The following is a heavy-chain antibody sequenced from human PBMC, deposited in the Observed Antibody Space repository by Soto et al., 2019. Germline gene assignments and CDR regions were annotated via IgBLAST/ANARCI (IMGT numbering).Heavy chain of an antibody. CDR2: INPNSGGT. Sequence: ASVKVSCKASGYTFTGYSMHWVRQAPGQGLEWMGWINPNSGGTNYAQKFQGWVTMTRDTSISTAYMELSRLRSDDTAVYYCARFAPRIAAADYGMDVWGQGTTVTVSS. V-gene: IGHV1-2*04. D-gene: IGHD6-13*01. J-gene: IGHJ6*02. CDR3: ARFAPRIAAADYGMDV. CDR1: GYTFTGYS.